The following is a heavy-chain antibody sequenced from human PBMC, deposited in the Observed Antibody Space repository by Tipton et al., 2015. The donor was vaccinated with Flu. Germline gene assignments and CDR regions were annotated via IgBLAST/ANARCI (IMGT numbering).Heavy chain of an antibody. CDR2: ISSSASTI. CDR3: ARDHPPSITVLGEITDYFGMDV. Sequence: SLRLSCAASGFTFSDDYMSWIRQAPGKGLEWISLISSSASTINYADSVKGRFTISRDNAKNSLYLQMNGLRAEDTAVYYCARDHPPSITVLGEITDYFGMDVWGQGTTVTVSS. J-gene: IGHJ6*02. CDR1: GFTFSDDY. D-gene: IGHD3-3*01. V-gene: IGHV3-11*01.